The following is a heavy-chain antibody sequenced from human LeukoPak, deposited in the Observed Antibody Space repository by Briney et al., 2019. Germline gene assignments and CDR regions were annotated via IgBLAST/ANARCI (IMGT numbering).Heavy chain of an antibody. J-gene: IGHJ4*02. Sequence: ASVKVSCKASGYTFTSYYMHWVRQAPGQGLEWMGIINPSGGSTSYAQKFQGRVTMTRDMSTSTVYMELRSLRSDDTAVYYCARDQGPVTTKDYWGQGTLVTVSS. V-gene: IGHV1-46*01. CDR2: INPSGGST. D-gene: IGHD4-17*01. CDR3: ARDQGPVTTKDY. CDR1: GYTFTSYY.